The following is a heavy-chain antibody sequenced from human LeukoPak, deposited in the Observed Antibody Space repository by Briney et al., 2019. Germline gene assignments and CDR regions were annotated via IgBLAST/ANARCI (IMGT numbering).Heavy chain of an antibody. CDR2: ISSSSSYI. CDR3: ARDSPSGRLVPAAKKPGDY. D-gene: IGHD2-2*01. V-gene: IGHV3-21*01. CDR1: GFTFSSYS. J-gene: IGHJ4*02. Sequence: GGSLRLSCAASGFTFSSYSMNWVRQAPGKGLEWVSSISSSSSYIYYADSVKGRFTISRDNAKNSLYLQMNSLRAEDTAVYYCARDSPSGRLVPAAKKPGDYWGQGTLVTVSS.